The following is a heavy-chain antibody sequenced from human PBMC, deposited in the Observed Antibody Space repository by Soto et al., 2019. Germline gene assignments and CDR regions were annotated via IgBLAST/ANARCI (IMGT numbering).Heavy chain of an antibody. D-gene: IGHD1-1*01. CDR2: ISAHNGNT. CDR3: ARGRYGDY. V-gene: IGHV1-18*01. Sequence: QVHLVQSGAEVKKPGASVKVSCKGSGYAFTTYGITWVRQPPGQGLEWMGWISAHNGNTNYAQKLQGRVTVTRDKSTSTAYMELRSLRSDDTAVYYCARGRYGDYWGQGALVTVSS. CDR1: GYAFTTYG. J-gene: IGHJ4*02.